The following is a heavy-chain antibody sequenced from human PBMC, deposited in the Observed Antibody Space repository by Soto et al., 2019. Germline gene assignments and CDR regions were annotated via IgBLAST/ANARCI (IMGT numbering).Heavy chain of an antibody. CDR1: GYTFTSYG. CDR3: VRRHVSATGIDWFDP. V-gene: IGHV1-3*01. J-gene: IGHJ5*02. Sequence: ASVKVSCKASGYTFTSYGIHWVRQAPGQRLEWMGWINAANGDTEYSPKFQGRVTITRDTSASTAYMELSSLGSEDTAVYYCVRRHVSATGIDWFDPWGQGTLVTSPQ. CDR2: INAANGDT. D-gene: IGHD6-13*01.